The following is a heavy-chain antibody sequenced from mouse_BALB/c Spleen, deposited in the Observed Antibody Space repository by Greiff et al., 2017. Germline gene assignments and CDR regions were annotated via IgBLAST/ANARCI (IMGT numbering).Heavy chain of an antibody. J-gene: IGHJ1*01. Sequence: VQLVESGPGLVAPSQSLSITCTVSGFSLTSYGVHWVRQPPGKGLEWLGVIWAGGSTNYNSALMSRLSISKDNSKSQVFLKMNSLQTDDTAMYYCAREGTTTHWYFDVWGAGTTVTVSS. CDR2: IWAGGST. V-gene: IGHV2-9*02. CDR3: AREGTTTHWYFDV. CDR1: GFSLTSYG. D-gene: IGHD1-1*01.